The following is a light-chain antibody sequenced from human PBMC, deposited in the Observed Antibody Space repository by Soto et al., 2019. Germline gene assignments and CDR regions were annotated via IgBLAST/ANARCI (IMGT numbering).Light chain of an antibody. CDR2: EVS. CDR3: SSYTSSSTLV. J-gene: IGLJ2*01. V-gene: IGLV2-14*01. Sequence: QSVLTQPASVSGSPGQSITISCTGTSSDVGGYNYVSWYQQHPGKAPKLMIYEVSNRPSGVSNRFSGSKSGNTASVTIYWLQDEDEADYYCSSYTSSSTLVFGGGTKLTVL. CDR1: SSDVGGYNY.